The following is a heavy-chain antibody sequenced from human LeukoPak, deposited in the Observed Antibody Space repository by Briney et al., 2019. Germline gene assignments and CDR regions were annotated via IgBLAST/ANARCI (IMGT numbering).Heavy chain of an antibody. CDR3: ARASDSSGYGY. J-gene: IGHJ4*02. Sequence: GGSLRLSCAASGFTFGSYSMNWVRQAPGKGLEWVSYISGSSSDINYADSVKGRFTISRDNAKNSLYLQMNSLRAEDTAVYYCARASDSSGYGYWGQGTLVTVSS. V-gene: IGHV3-21*05. CDR1: GFTFGSYS. CDR2: ISGSSSDI. D-gene: IGHD3-22*01.